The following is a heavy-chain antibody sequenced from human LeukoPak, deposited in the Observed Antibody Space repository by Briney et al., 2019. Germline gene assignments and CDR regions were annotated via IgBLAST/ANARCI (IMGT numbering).Heavy chain of an antibody. Sequence: MPAETLSLTRTASGGSISSYYRSWIRQPPGKGLEWIAFIYYGGSTNYNRCLKSRVPISVDTSKSQFNLKLSAVTAADSAAYYCARDGADILTGYEDWGQGTLVTVSS. CDR1: GGSISSYY. J-gene: IGHJ1*01. CDR2: IYYGGST. D-gene: IGHD3-9*01. CDR3: ARDGADILTGYED. V-gene: IGHV4-59*01.